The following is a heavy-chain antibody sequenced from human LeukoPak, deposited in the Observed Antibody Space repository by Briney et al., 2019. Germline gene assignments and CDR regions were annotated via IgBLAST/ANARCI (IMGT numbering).Heavy chain of an antibody. CDR3: ARGDTAMVR. D-gene: IGHD5-18*01. J-gene: IGHJ4*02. CDR2: IYYNGST. Sequence: KPSETLSLTCTVSGGSVSSYYWSWIRQPPGKGLEWIGYIYYNGSTNYNPSLKSRVTISVDTSKNQFSLKLSSVTAADAAVYYCARGDTAMVRWGQGTLVTVSS. V-gene: IGHV4-59*02. CDR1: GGSVSSYY.